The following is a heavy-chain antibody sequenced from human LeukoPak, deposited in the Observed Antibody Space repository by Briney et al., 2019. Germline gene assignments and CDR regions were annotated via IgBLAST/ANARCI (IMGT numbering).Heavy chain of an antibody. Sequence: WASVKVSCKASGGTFSSYAISWVRQAPGQGLEWMGRIIPILGIANYAQKFQGRVTITADKSTSTAYMELSSLRSEDTAVYYCARAASSWNADDAFDIWGQGTMVTVSS. CDR1: GGTFSSYA. CDR2: IIPILGIA. D-gene: IGHD6-13*01. CDR3: ARAASSWNADDAFDI. J-gene: IGHJ3*02. V-gene: IGHV1-69*04.